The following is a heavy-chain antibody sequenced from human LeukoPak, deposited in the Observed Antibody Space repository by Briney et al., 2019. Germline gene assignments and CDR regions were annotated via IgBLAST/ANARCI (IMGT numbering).Heavy chain of an antibody. CDR3: ARSTNDYWSRSNGFDI. V-gene: IGHV4-38-2*02. D-gene: IGHD3-3*01. CDR2: IYGNGST. J-gene: IGHJ3*02. Sequence: SETLSLTCTVSGSSINSGYYWGWIRPPPGKGLEWIGDIYGNGSTHYIPSLKSRVTISVDTSKTQFSLKLSSVTAADTAVYFCARSTNDYWSRSNGFDIWGQGTMVTVSS. CDR1: GSSINSGYY.